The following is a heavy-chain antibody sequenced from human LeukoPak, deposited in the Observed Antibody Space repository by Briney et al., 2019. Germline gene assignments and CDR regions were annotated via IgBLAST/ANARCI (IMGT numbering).Heavy chain of an antibody. J-gene: IGHJ4*02. Sequence: GGSLRLFCAASGFTFSSYAMSWVRQAPGKGLEWVSAISGSGGSTYYADSVKGRFTISRDNSKNTLYLQMNSLRAEDTAVYYCAKTGRATVDDYGEKFDYWGQGTLVTVSS. CDR3: AKTGRATVDDYGEKFDY. D-gene: IGHD4-17*01. CDR2: ISGSGGST. V-gene: IGHV3-23*01. CDR1: GFTFSSYA.